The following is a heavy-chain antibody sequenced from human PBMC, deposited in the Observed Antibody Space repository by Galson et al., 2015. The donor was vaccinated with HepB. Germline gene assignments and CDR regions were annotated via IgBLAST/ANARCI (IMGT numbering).Heavy chain of an antibody. D-gene: IGHD1-26*01. CDR2: IYPGDSDT. CDR3: ARHVGSYPRDYGMDV. Sequence: QSGAEVKKPGESLKTSCKGSGYSFTSYWIGWVRQMPGKGLEWMGIIYPGDSDTRYSPSFQGQVTISADKSISTAYLQWTSLKASDTAMYYCARHVGSYPRDYGMDVWGQGTTVTVSS. J-gene: IGHJ6*02. CDR1: GYSFTSYW. V-gene: IGHV5-51*01.